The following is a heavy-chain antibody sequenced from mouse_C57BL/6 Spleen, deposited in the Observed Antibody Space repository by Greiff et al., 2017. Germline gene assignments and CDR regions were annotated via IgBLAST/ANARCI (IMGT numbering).Heavy chain of an antibody. CDR2: ISDGGSYT. V-gene: IGHV5-4*01. D-gene: IGHD2-9*01. Sequence: EVKLVESGGGLVKPGGSLKLSCAASGFTFSSYAMSWVRQTPEKRLEWVATISDGGSYTYYPDNVKGRFTISRDNAKNNLYLQMSHLKSEDTAMYYCARDPTMVTTAMDYWGQGTSVTVSS. CDR1: GFTFSSYA. J-gene: IGHJ4*01. CDR3: ARDPTMVTTAMDY.